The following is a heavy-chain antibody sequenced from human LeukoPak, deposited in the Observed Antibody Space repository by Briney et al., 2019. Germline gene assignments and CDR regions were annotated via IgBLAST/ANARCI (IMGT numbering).Heavy chain of an antibody. D-gene: IGHD4-23*01. V-gene: IGHV3-7*01. CDR1: GFTFSSYW. Sequence: GGSLRLSCAASGFTFSSYWMSWVRQAPGKGQERVANIKQDGSEKYYVDSVKARFAISRDNAKKSLYLKMDSLRAEDTAVCYCARDRWGYFDYWGQGTLVTVSS. CDR3: ARDRWGYFDY. J-gene: IGHJ4*02. CDR2: IKQDGSEK.